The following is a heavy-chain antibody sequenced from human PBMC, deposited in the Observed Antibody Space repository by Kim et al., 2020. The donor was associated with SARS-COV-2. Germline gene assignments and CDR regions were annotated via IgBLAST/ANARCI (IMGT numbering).Heavy chain of an antibody. CDR3: SRDGAGYCGGGCWHGLDV. V-gene: IGHV3-49*03. CDR2: IRTQAYGGTT. CDR1: GFTFGDYP. J-gene: IGHJ6*02. D-gene: IGHD2-21*02. Sequence: GGSLRLSCTGSGFTFGDYPMTWFRQAPGKGLEWVGFIRTQAYGGTTEYAASVKGRYTISRDDSRLIAYLQMSSLKTEDTAVYYCSRDGAGYCGGGCWHGLDVWGRGTSVTVS.